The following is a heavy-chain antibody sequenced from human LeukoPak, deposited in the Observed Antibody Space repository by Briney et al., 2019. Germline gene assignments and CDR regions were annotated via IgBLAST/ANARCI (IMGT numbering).Heavy chain of an antibody. J-gene: IGHJ4*02. Sequence: SETLSLTCTVSGYSISSGYYWGWIRQPPGKGLEWIGNIYHSGSTDYNPSLKSRVSISVDTSKNQFSLKLSSVTAADTAVYYCARDSVGAITGAFDYWGQGTLVTVSS. CDR3: ARDSVGAITGAFDY. D-gene: IGHD1-26*01. CDR2: IYHSGST. V-gene: IGHV4-38-2*02. CDR1: GYSISSGYY.